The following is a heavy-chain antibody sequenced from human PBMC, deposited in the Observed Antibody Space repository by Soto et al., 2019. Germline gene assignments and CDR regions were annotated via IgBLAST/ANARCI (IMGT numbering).Heavy chain of an antibody. J-gene: IGHJ3*02. D-gene: IGHD1-26*01. CDR3: ARDLAGATANDAFDI. CDR1: GGSISNFY. CDR2: ISDSGSN. Sequence: KTSETLSLTCTISGGSISNFYWSWIRQPPGRGLEWIGYISDSGSNNYSPSLRSRVTISVDTSKNQFSLNLRSMTAADTAVYYCARDLAGATANDAFDIWGHGTMVTVSS. V-gene: IGHV4-59*01.